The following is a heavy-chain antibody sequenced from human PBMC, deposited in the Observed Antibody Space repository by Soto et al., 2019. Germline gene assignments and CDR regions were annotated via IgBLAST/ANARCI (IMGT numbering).Heavy chain of an antibody. Sequence: AETLSPTFALYSWSFSGYYCSWIRQPPGKGREWIGEINHSGSTNYNPSLKSRVTISVDTSKNQFSLKLSSVTAADTAVYYCARGPILTGTTRGYYYYGMDVWGQGTTVTVSS. CDR2: INHSGST. CDR1: SWSFSGYY. CDR3: ARGPILTGTTRGYYYYGMDV. D-gene: IGHD1-7*01. J-gene: IGHJ6*02. V-gene: IGHV4-34*01.